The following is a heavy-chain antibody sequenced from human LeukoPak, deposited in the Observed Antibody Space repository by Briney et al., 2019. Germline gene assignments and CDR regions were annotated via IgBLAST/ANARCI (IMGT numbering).Heavy chain of an antibody. D-gene: IGHD3-22*01. CDR3: ERENYYDSSGYSEGMDV. V-gene: IGHV4-4*07. J-gene: IGHJ6*02. CDR2: MYVSGTT. Sequence: SETLSLTCTVSGGSISDHYLSWIRQPAGKGLEWIGRMYVSGTTNYNPSLRSRVTMSMDTSKNQFSLRLRSVTAADTAVYYCERENYYDSSGYSEGMDVWGQGTTVTVS. CDR1: GGSISDHY.